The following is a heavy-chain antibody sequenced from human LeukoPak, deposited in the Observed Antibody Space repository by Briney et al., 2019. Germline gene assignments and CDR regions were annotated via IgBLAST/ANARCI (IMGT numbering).Heavy chain of an antibody. D-gene: IGHD3-3*02. Sequence: GASVKVSCKASGGTFSSYAISWVRQAPGQGLEWMGRIIPIFGIANYAQKFQGRVTITADKSTSTAYMELSSLRSDDTAVYFCARVRLADERAWAYWGQGTLVTVSS. CDR2: IIPIFGIA. CDR3: ARVRLADERAWAY. J-gene: IGHJ4*02. CDR1: GGTFSSYA. V-gene: IGHV1-69*04.